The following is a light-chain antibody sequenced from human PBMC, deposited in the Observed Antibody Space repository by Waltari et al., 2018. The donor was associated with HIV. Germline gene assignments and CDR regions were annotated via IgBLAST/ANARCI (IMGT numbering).Light chain of an antibody. CDR2: WAS. CDR3: QQYFTTPWT. J-gene: IGKJ2*02. Sequence: DIVMIQSPDSLAVSLGERATINCKSSQSVLYNSNNKNYLAWYQQKPGQPPHLLIYWASTRESGVPGRFSGSGSGTDFTLTISSLQAEDVAVYYCQQYFTTPWTFGQGTKLEIK. V-gene: IGKV4-1*01. CDR1: QSVLYNSNNKNY.